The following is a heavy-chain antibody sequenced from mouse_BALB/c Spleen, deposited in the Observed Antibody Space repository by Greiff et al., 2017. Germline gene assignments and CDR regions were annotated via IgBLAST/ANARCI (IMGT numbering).Heavy chain of an antibody. CDR2: ISSGGSYT. CDR1: GFTFSSYA. Sequence: EVQLVESGGGLVKPGGSLKLSCAASGFTFSSYAMSWVRQSPEKRLEWVAEISSGGSYTYYPDTVTGRFTISRDNAKNTLYLQMSSLRSEDTAMYYCARVRGYYPSGYWYFDVWGAGTTVTVSS. V-gene: IGHV5-9-4*01. CDR3: ARVRGYYPSGYWYFDV. J-gene: IGHJ1*01. D-gene: IGHD2-3*01.